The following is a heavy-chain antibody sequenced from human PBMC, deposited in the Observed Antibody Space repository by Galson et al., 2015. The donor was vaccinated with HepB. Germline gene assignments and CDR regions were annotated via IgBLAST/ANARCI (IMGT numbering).Heavy chain of an antibody. CDR2: ITYSSALT. Sequence: SLRLSCAASGFTFSDYQMTWTRQAPRKGLEWVSYITYSSALTTYADSVNGRFTISRDNAKNLLYLQMDSLRADDTAVYYCARDLSTTKRAFDVWGQGTVVTVSS. CDR3: ARDLSTTKRAFDV. J-gene: IGHJ3*01. D-gene: IGHD1-1*01. V-gene: IGHV3-11*06. CDR1: GFTFSDYQ.